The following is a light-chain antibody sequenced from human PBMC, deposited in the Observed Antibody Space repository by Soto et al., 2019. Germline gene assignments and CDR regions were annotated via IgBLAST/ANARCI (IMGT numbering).Light chain of an antibody. CDR1: SSNIGAGYD. CDR2: GNS. J-gene: IGLJ2*01. V-gene: IGLV1-40*01. Sequence: QSVLTQPPSVSGAPGQRVTISCTGSSSNIGAGYDVHWYQQLPGTAPKLLIYGNSNRPSGVPDRFSGSKSGTSASLAITGLQAEDEAHYYCQSYDSSLSVVFGGGNKLTVL. CDR3: QSYDSSLSVV.